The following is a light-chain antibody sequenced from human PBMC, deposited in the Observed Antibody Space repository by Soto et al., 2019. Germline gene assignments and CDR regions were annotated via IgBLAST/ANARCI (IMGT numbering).Light chain of an antibody. CDR2: LNSDGSH. CDR3: QTWGSGAVV. CDR1: SGHSNYA. Sequence: QLVLTQSPSASASLGASVKLTCTLSSGHSNYAIAWHQQQPEKGPRYLMKLNSDGSHSKGDGIPDRFSGSSSGAERYLTISILQSEDEADYYCQTWGSGAVVFGGGTKLTVL. V-gene: IGLV4-69*01. J-gene: IGLJ2*01.